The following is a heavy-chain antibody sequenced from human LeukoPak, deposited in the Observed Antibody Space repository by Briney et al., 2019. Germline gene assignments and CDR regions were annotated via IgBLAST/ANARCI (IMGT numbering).Heavy chain of an antibody. CDR1: GYTFTSYG. CDR2: ISAYNGNT. V-gene: IGHV1-18*01. D-gene: IGHD5-18*01. CDR3: ARDQSEGIQLWLEFDY. Sequence: ASVKVSCKASGYTFTSYGISWVRQAPGQGLEWMGWISAYNGNTNYAQKLQGRVTMITDTSTSTAYMELRSLRSDDTAVYYCARDQSEGIQLWLEFDYWGQGTLVTVSS. J-gene: IGHJ4*02.